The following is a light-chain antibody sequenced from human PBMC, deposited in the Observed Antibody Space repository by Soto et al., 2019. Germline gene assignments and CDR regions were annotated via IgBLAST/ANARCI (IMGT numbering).Light chain of an antibody. V-gene: IGKV1-39*01. CDR1: QSSSSY. CDR3: RQSCRTLRT. CDR2: SAS. J-gene: IGKJ4*01. Sequence: DIQMTQSPSSLSASGGDRVTLXXRASQSSSSYLNGDQQKPGTAPQXLSDSASSLQRLGPSMFSGRGSVTNFTLTSSSLQPAAFATYSCRQSCRTLRTFGLGTKVEIK.